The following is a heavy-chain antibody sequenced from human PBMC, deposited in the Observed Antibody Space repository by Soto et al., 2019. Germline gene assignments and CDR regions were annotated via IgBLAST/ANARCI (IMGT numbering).Heavy chain of an antibody. CDR3: ARDMNGAWAARSKFDP. V-gene: IGHV1-69*06. D-gene: IGHD2-8*01. CDR2: IIPIFGTA. J-gene: IGHJ5*02. CDR1: GGTFSSYA. Sequence: SVKVSCKASGGTFSSYAISWVRQAPGQGLEWMGGIIPIFGTANYAQKFQGRVTITADKSTSTAYMELSSLRSEDTAVYYCARDMNGAWAARSKFDPWGQGTLVTVSS.